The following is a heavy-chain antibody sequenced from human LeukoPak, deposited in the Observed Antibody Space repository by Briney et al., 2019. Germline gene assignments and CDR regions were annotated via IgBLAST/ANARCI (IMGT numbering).Heavy chain of an antibody. D-gene: IGHD2-2*01. CDR2: INPNSGGT. V-gene: IGHV1-2*06. J-gene: IGHJ5*02. CDR1: GYTFTGYY. Sequence: GASVKVSCKASGYTFTGYYMHWVRQAPGQGLEWMGRINPNSGGTNYAQKFQGRVTMTRDTSIGTAYMELSRLRSDDTAVYYCARPHCSSTSCYAETQNWFDPWGQGTLVTVSS. CDR3: ARPHCSSTSCYAETQNWFDP.